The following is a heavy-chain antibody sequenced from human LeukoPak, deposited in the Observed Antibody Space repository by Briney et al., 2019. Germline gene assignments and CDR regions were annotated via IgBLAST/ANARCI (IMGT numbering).Heavy chain of an antibody. CDR1: GYTFTSYY. CDR2: INPSGGST. V-gene: IGHV1-46*01. Sequence: GPSVNVSCKASGYTFTSYYMHWVRQAPGQGLEWMAIINPSGGSTSYAQKFQGRVTMTRDTSTSTVYMELSSLTSEDTAVYYCARTTYYYDSSGYDYYFDYWGQGTLVTVSS. D-gene: IGHD3-22*01. CDR3: ARTTYYYDSSGYDYYFDY. J-gene: IGHJ4*02.